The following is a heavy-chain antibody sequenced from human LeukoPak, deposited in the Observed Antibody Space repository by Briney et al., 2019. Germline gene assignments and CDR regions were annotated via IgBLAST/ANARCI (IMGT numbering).Heavy chain of an antibody. CDR1: GGSIGSYY. D-gene: IGHD3-22*01. J-gene: IGHJ4*02. V-gene: IGHV4-59*08. Sequence: SETLSLTCTVSGGSIGSYYWSWIRRPPGKGWSSIGYIYHSGTTNYNPSLKSRVTISADTSKNQFSLKLTSVTAADTAIYYCARHYYDSTGYYTFDYWGQGTLVTVSS. CDR2: IYHSGTT. CDR3: ARHYYDSTGYYTFDY.